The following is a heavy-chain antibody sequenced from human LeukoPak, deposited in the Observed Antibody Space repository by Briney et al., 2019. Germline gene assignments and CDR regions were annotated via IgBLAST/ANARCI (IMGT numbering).Heavy chain of an antibody. J-gene: IGHJ3*02. CDR2: ISQDGGAK. V-gene: IGHV3-7*01. D-gene: IGHD1-26*01. Sequence: GGALTLPCAASGFTFSKYWMTWLRQAPGRGLEGVAHISQDGGAKYYVDSVKGRFTISRDNAMNSLYLQMNTLRAEDTAVYYCARDQAPSFSGGHYDAFDIWGQGTVVTVSS. CDR1: GFTFSKYW. CDR3: ARDQAPSFSGGHYDAFDI.